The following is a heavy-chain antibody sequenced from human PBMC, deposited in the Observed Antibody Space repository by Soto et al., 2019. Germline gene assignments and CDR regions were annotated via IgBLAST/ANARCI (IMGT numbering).Heavy chain of an antibody. CDR1: GYTFTSYA. CDR3: GRGIVVVTAIDY. CDR2: INAGNGNT. V-gene: IGHV1-3*01. J-gene: IGHJ4*02. D-gene: IGHD2-21*02. Sequence: ASVKVSCKASGYTFTSYAMHWVRQAPGQRLEWMGWINAGNGNTKYSQKFQGRVTITRDTSASTAYMELSSLRSEDTAVYYCGRGIVVVTAIDYWGQGTLVTVSS.